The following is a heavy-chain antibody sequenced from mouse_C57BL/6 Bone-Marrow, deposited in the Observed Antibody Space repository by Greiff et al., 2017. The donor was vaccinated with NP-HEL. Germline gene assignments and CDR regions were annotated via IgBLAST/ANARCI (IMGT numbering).Heavy chain of an antibody. J-gene: IGHJ3*01. Sequence: EVHLVESGEGLVKPGGSLKLSCAASGFTFSSYAMSWVRQTPEKRLEWVAYISSGGDYIYYADTVKGRFTISRDNARNTLYLQMSSLKSEDTAMYYCTRGTTVAPFAYWGQGTLVTVSA. CDR3: TRGTTVAPFAY. CDR2: ISSGGDYI. CDR1: GFTFSSYA. D-gene: IGHD1-1*01. V-gene: IGHV5-9-1*02.